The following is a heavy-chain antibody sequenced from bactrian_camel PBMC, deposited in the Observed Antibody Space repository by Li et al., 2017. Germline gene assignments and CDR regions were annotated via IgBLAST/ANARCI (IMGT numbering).Heavy chain of an antibody. J-gene: IGHJ4*01. CDR2: LDSDGRI. CDR3: AAEEFRCCTGGGYCYGIVVDYGY. Sequence: HVQLVESGGGSVQAGGSLRLSCAASGLTDSHNCMGWFRQASGEEREWVGSLDSDGRINYADSVKGRFTIFKDNSEGTLHLQMSSLRPEDTAMYYCAAEEFRCCTGGGYCYGIVVDYGYRTQGTQVTVS. V-gene: IGHV3S9*01. D-gene: IGHD2*01. CDR1: GLTDSHNC.